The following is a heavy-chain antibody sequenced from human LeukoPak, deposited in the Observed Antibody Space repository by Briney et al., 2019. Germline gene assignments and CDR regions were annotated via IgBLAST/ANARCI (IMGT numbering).Heavy chain of an antibody. CDR3: AGLRGSRGYYVPFDY. Sequence: KSSETLSLTCAVSGGSINSGDFSWSWIRQPPGKGLEWIGYLYYSGSTYYNPSLKSRVTISVDTSRNQMSLKLTSVTAADTAVYYCAGLRGSRGYYVPFDYWGQGVLVTVSS. V-gene: IGHV4-30-4*07. J-gene: IGHJ4*02. CDR1: GGSINSGDFS. D-gene: IGHD3-22*01. CDR2: LYYSGST.